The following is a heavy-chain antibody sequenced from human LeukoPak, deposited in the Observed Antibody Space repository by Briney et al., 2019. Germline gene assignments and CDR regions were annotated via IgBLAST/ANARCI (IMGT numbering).Heavy chain of an antibody. CDR2: MNPNSGDT. CDR3: ARGLGSHDSSELTWPMISF. Sequence: ASVKVSCKASGYTFTSYEINWVRQATGHGLEWMGWMNPNSGDTAYAQKFQGRITMTRSTSITTAYMELSGLRSEDTAVYYCARGLGSHDSSELTWPMISFWGQGTQVTVSS. D-gene: IGHD3-22*01. V-gene: IGHV1-8*01. J-gene: IGHJ4*02. CDR1: GYTFTSYE.